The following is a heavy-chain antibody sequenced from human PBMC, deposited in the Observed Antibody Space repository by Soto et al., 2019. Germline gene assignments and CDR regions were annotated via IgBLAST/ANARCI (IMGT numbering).Heavy chain of an antibody. CDR1: GYSFTNYY. V-gene: IGHV1-46*01. D-gene: IGHD3-10*01. J-gene: IGHJ4*02. Sequence: ASVTVSYKASGYSFTNYYMQWVRQAPGQGLEWMGIINRSGGITSDAQKFQGRVTMTRDTSTSTVYMELSSLRSEDTVVYYCATINYGPYCFDYWGQGTLVTVSS. CDR3: ATINYGPYCFDY. CDR2: INRSGGIT.